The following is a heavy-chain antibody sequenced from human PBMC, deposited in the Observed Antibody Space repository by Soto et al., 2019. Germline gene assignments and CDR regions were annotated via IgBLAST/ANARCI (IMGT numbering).Heavy chain of an antibody. CDR2: ISSSGSTI. CDR1: GFTFSDYY. D-gene: IGHD2-2*01. J-gene: IGHJ6*03. V-gene: IGHV3-11*01. Sequence: QVQLVESGGGLVKPGGSLRLSCAASGFTFSDYYMTWIRQAPGKGLEWLSYISSSGSTIYYADSVKGRFTISRDNAKNSLSLQMNSLRAEDTAVYYCAGHGRGGTSSYMDVWGKGTTVTVSS. CDR3: AGHGRGGTSSYMDV.